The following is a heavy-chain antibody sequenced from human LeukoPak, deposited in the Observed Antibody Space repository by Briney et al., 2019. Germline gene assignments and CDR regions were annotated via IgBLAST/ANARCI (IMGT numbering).Heavy chain of an antibody. D-gene: IGHD4-11*01. Sequence: GRSLRLSCAASGFTFSSYAMHWVRQAPGKGLEWVAVISYDGSNKYYADSVKGRFTISRDNSKNTLYLQMNSLRAEDTAVYYCAREVTTGGLGHWGQGTLVTVSS. CDR3: AREVTTGGLGH. J-gene: IGHJ1*01. V-gene: IGHV3-30-3*01. CDR2: ISYDGSNK. CDR1: GFTFSSYA.